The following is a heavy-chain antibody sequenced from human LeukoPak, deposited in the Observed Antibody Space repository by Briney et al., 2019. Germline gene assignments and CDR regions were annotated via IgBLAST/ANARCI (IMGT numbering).Heavy chain of an antibody. CDR1: GFTFSSYD. D-gene: IGHD1-26*01. CDR3: ARGNKVKRELHDAFDI. V-gene: IGHV3-13*01. J-gene: IGHJ3*02. CDR2: IGTAGDT. Sequence: SGGSLRLSCAASGFTFSSYDMHWVRHATGKGLEWVSAIGTAGDTYYPGSVKGRFTISRENAKNSLYLQMNSLRAGDTAVYYCARGNKVKRELHDAFDIWGQGTMVTVSS.